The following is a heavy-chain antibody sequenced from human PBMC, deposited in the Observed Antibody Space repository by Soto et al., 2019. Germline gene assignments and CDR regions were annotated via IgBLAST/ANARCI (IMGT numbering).Heavy chain of an antibody. CDR2: VYWTGST. V-gene: IGHV4-39*01. Sequence: SETLSRTCSVSGDSITTNGYYWGWMRQPPGKGLQWIGNVYWTGSTFSHPSLTSRVCISVDTSKNEFSLRLTSVTAADTAVYYCARSHYTYGLLIDYWGPGTLVTVSS. D-gene: IGHD2-8*01. CDR3: ARSHYTYGLLIDY. CDR1: GDSITTNGYY. J-gene: IGHJ4*02.